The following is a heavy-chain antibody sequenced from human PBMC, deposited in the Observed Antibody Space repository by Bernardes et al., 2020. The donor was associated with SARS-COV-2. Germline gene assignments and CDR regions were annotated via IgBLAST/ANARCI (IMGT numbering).Heavy chain of an antibody. D-gene: IGHD2-21*02. Sequence: GGSLRLSCAASGFSVGEYAMSWVRQAPGKGLEWVSGISGTGDITNYADSVKGRFTISRDISKNTVYLQMNTLRAGDTAIYYCAKDYCDSDCDFFDHWSQGILVTVSS. CDR3: AKDYCDSDCDFFDH. J-gene: IGHJ4*02. CDR2: ISGTGDIT. V-gene: IGHV3-23*01. CDR1: GFSVGEYA.